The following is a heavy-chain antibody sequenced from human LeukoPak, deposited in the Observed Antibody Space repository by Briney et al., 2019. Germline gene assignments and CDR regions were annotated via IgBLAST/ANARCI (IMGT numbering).Heavy chain of an antibody. D-gene: IGHD3-10*01. CDR1: GYTFTAYY. Sequence: ASVKVSCKTPGYTFTAYYIHWVRQAPGQGLEWMGWINPNNGDTNYAQKFQGRVIMTWDTSISTAYMELSRLKSDDTAVYYCARHNYGSGSYDYWGQGTLVTVSS. CDR2: INPNNGDT. J-gene: IGHJ4*02. V-gene: IGHV1-2*02. CDR3: ARHNYGSGSYDY.